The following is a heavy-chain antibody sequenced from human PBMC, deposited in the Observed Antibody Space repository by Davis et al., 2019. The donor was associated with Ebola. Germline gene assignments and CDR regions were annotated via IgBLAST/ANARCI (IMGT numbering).Heavy chain of an antibody. D-gene: IGHD3-22*01. CDR3: ARVNDDSSGYYYVFDY. CDR1: GGSVSSGSYY. CDR2: IYYSGST. Sequence: PSETLSLTCTVSGGSVSSGSYYWSWIRQPPGKGLEWIGYIYYSGSTNYNPSLKSRVTISVDTSKNQFSLKLSSVTAADTAVYYCARVNDDSSGYYYVFDYWGQGTLVTVSS. V-gene: IGHV4-61*01. J-gene: IGHJ4*02.